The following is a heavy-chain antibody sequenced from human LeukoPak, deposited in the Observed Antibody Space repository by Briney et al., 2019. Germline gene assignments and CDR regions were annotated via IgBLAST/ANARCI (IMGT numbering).Heavy chain of an antibody. CDR3: ARDLQNYYGMDV. CDR2: ISSSSSTI. Sequence: PGGSLRLSCAASGFTFNDYNMNWVRQAPGKGLEWVPYISSSSSTIYYADSVKGRFTISRDNAKNSLYLQMNSLRAEDTAVYYCARDLQNYYGMDVWGQGTTVTVSS. V-gene: IGHV3-48*01. CDR1: GFTFNDYN. J-gene: IGHJ6*02.